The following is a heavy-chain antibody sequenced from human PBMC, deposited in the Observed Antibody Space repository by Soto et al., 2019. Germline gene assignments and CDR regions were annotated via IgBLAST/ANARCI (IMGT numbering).Heavy chain of an antibody. J-gene: IGHJ6*03. Sequence: QVQLVESGGGVVQPGRSLRLSCGASKFAFRTYSMHWVRQAPGKGLEWVAVITYDGKQEHYADSVKGRFTISRDNSAKKLYLQMSSLRPEDTAGYYCAREDRVGSYYFLDVWGKGTTVTVPS. CDR2: ITYDGKQE. CDR1: KFAFRTYS. CDR3: AREDRVGSYYFLDV. D-gene: IGHD3-16*01. V-gene: IGHV3-30*03.